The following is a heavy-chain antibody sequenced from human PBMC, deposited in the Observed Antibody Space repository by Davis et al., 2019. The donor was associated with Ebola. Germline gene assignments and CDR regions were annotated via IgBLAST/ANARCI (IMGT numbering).Heavy chain of an antibody. CDR2: LSGSGGLS. Sequence: PGGSLRLSCAASGYTFRIHAMTWVRQAPGKGLEWVSALSGSGGLSYYADSVKGRFTISRDNSKNTLYLQMDSLTAEDTAVYYCARGGETVTGTASNGMDVWGQGTTVTVSS. V-gene: IGHV3-23*01. CDR1: GYTFRIHA. J-gene: IGHJ6*02. D-gene: IGHD1-14*01. CDR3: ARGGETVTGTASNGMDV.